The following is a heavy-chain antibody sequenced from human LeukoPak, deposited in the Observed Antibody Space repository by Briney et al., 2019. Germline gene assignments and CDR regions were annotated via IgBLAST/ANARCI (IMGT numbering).Heavy chain of an antibody. J-gene: IGHJ3*02. CDR3: ARGGVLGYCSSTSCQAAFDI. CDR2: ISSSSSYI. V-gene: IGHV3-21*01. Sequence: PGGSLRLSCAASGFTFSSYSMNWVRQAPGKGLEWVSSISSSSSYIYYADSVKGRFTISRDNAKNSLYLQMNSLRAENTAVYYCARGGVLGYCSSTSCQAAFDIWGQGTMVTVSS. D-gene: IGHD2-2*01. CDR1: GFTFSSYS.